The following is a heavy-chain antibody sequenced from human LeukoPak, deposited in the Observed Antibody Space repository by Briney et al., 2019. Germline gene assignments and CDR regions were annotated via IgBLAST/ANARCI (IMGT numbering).Heavy chain of an antibody. CDR1: GYTFTSNY. V-gene: IGHV1-46*01. Sequence: GASVKVSCKASGYTFTSNYIHWVRQAPGQGPEWMGMVYPRDGSTSYAQKFQGRVTVTRDTSTSTVHMKLSGLRSEDTAVYYCARDQEGFDYWGQGTLVTVSS. CDR2: VYPRDGST. CDR3: ARDQEGFDY. J-gene: IGHJ4*02.